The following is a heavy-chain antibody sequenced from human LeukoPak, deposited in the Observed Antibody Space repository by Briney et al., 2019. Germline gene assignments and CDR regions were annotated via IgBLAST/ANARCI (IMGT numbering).Heavy chain of an antibody. CDR3: AREVVIVPDYYYYGLDV. CDR2: INPSGGGT. V-gene: IGHV1-46*01. CDR1: GYTFTSYY. Sequence: ASVKVSCKASGYTFTSYYMHWVRQAPGQGLEWMGIINPSGGGTSYAQRFQGRITMTSDTSTTTVYMELSSLRSEDTAVYYCAREVVIVPDYYYYGLDVWGQGTTVTVSS. D-gene: IGHD2/OR15-2a*01. J-gene: IGHJ6*02.